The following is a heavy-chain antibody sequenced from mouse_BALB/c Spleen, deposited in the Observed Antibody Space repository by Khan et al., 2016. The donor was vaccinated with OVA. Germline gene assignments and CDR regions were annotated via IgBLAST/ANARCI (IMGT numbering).Heavy chain of an antibody. CDR3: ARGNYYGYYFDY. J-gene: IGHJ2*01. CDR2: ISYSGVT. V-gene: IGHV3-2*02. D-gene: IGHD1-1*01. Sequence: EVQLQESGPGLVKPSQSLSITCTVTGYSITSGYAWNLIRQLPGNKLEWMGYISYSGVTGYTPSLKIQISITRDTSKNQFFLQLNSVTTEDTATYYCARGNYYGYYFDYWGQGTTLTVSS. CDR1: GYSITSGYA.